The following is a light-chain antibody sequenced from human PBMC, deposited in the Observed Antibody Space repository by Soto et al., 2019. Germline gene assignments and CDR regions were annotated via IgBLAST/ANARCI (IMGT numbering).Light chain of an antibody. CDR2: DAS. Sequence: DIPMTPSPSTLSAPVGDRVTITCPASQSITTWLAWYQQKPGKAPKLLIYDASSLESGVPSRFSGSGSGTEFTLTISSLQPDDFATYYCQQYYNYPETFGQGTKVDIK. CDR3: QQYYNYPET. V-gene: IGKV1-5*01. CDR1: QSITTW. J-gene: IGKJ1*01.